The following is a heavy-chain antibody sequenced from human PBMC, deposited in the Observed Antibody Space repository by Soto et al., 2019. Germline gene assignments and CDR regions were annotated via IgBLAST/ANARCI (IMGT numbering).Heavy chain of an antibody. CDR1: GGTFNTYS. Sequence: QVQLVQSGAEVKKPGSSVKVSCQAAGGTFNTYSINWVRQAPGQGLEWMGRIIPIVGIAKYAKKFQGRVAXTXAXSXRTAYMMEGNRLRPEDTAMYYCARAMGVGATGAFDIWGQGTMFTVSS. CDR3: ARAMGVGATGAFDI. CDR2: IIPIVGIA. D-gene: IGHD2-15*01. V-gene: IGHV1-69*02. J-gene: IGHJ3*02.